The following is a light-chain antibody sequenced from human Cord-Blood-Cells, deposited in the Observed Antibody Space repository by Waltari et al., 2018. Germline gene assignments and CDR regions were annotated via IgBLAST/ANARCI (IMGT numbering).Light chain of an antibody. CDR2: KAS. Sequence: DIQMTQSPSTLSASVGDRVTITCRASQSISSWLAWYQQKQGKAPKLLIYKASSLESWVPSRFSGSGSGTEFTLTISSLQPDDFATYYCQQYNSYWTFGQGTKVEIK. V-gene: IGKV1-5*03. CDR3: QQYNSYWT. CDR1: QSISSW. J-gene: IGKJ1*01.